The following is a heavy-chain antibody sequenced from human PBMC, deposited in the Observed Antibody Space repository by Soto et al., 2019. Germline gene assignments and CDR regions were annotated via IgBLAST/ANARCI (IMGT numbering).Heavy chain of an antibody. CDR1: GFTFSTYW. D-gene: IGHD2-2*01. J-gene: IGHJ4*02. CDR3: ARDSGWDAEVLPPATTNRYFDY. CDR2: IKFDGSEK. Sequence: EVQLVQSGGGLVQPGGSLRLSCAASGFTFSTYWMSWIRQAPGKGLERVANIKFDGSEKYYVDSLKGRFTISRDNAKKLLYLQMNNLRVEDTAIYYCARDSGWDAEVLPPATTNRYFDYWGPGSLVTVSS. V-gene: IGHV3-7*01.